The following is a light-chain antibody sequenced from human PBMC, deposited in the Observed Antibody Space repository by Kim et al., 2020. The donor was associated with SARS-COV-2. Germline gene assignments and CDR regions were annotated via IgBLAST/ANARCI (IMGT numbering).Light chain of an antibody. V-gene: IGLV3-1*01. CDR2: QDS. Sequence: VSPGQTASITCSGDKLGDKYACWYQQKPGQSPVLVIYQDSKRPSGIPERFSGSNSGNTATLTISGTQAMDEADYYCQAWDSSNYVFGTGTQLTVL. CDR3: QAWDSSNYV. CDR1: KLGDKY. J-gene: IGLJ1*01.